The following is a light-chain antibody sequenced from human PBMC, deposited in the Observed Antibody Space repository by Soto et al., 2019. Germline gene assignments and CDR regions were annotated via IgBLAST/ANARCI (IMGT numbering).Light chain of an antibody. Sequence: QSVLTQPPSASGSPGQSLTISCTATSSDVGGYNYVSWYQQHPGKAPKLMIYEVSKRPSGVPDRFSGSTSGNTASLTVSGLQAEDEADYYCSSYAGSNNLVFGGGTKVTVL. CDR2: EVS. CDR1: SSDVGGYNY. V-gene: IGLV2-8*01. CDR3: SSYAGSNNLV. J-gene: IGLJ2*01.